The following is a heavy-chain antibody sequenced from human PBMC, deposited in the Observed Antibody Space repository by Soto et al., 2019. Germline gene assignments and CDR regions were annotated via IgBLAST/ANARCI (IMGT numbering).Heavy chain of an antibody. V-gene: IGHV4-61*07. J-gene: IGHJ3*02. CDR3: ARQQWLVLNAFDI. CDR2: VST. D-gene: IGHD6-19*01. Sequence: VSTNYNPSLKSRVTISVDTSKNQFSLKLSSVTAADTAVYYCARQQWLVLNAFDIWGQGTMVTVSS.